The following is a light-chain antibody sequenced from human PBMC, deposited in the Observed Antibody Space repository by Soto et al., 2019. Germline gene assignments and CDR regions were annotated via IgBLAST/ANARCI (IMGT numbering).Light chain of an antibody. CDR2: AAS. V-gene: IGKV1-9*01. CDR3: QPRKSNQIT. CDR1: QDINTY. Sequence: DIQLTQSPSFLSSSVGDRVTITGRASQDINTYLACYQQKRGKAPKLLIFAASTLQNGVPSRFSGSGSGTEFTVAITSQQPEDFATYYGQPRKSNQITFGPGTRLDIK. J-gene: IGKJ5*01.